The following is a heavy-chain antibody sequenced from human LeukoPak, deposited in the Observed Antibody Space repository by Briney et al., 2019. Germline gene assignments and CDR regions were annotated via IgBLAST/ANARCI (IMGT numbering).Heavy chain of an antibody. CDR2: IVVGSGNT. V-gene: IGHV1-58*01. CDR1: GFTFTSSA. J-gene: IGHJ6*02. Sequence: SVKVSCKASGFTFTSSAVQWVRQARGQRLERIGWIVVGSGNTNYAQKFQERVTITRDMSTSTAYMELSSLRSEDTAVYYCAADSTYYYYYYGMDVWGQGTTVTVSS. CDR3: AADSTYYYYYYGMDV.